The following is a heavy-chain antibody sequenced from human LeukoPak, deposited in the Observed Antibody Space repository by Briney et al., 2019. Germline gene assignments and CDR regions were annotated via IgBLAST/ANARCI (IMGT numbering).Heavy chain of an antibody. Sequence: GGSLRLSCAASGFSFSSYGMHWVRQAPGKGLEWVAVISYDGSNKYYADSVKGRFTISRDSSKNTLYLQMNSLRADDTAVYYCAKEPYYGFWSGYSATPQDYWGQGTLVTVSS. D-gene: IGHD3-3*01. CDR3: AKEPYYGFWSGYSATPQDY. CDR2: ISYDGSNK. J-gene: IGHJ4*02. V-gene: IGHV3-30*18. CDR1: GFSFSSYG.